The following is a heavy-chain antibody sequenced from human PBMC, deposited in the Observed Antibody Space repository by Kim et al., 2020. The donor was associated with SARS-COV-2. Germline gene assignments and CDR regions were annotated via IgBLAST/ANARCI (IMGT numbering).Heavy chain of an antibody. D-gene: IGHD1-26*01. J-gene: IGHJ4*02. CDR3: ARGAYGSYGWVDY. V-gene: IGHV7-4-1*02. Sequence: YAQGFTGRFVFSLDTSVSTAYLQISSLKAEDTAVYYCARGAYGSYGWVDYWGQGTLVTVSS.